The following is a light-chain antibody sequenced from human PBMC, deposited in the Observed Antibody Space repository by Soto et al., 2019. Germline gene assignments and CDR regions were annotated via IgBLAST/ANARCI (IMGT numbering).Light chain of an antibody. CDR1: QSISPW. V-gene: IGKV1-5*03. J-gene: IGKJ2*01. CDR3: QQYNSYPYT. CDR2: KAS. Sequence: DIQMTQSPSTLSASVGDRVTITCRASQSISPWLAWYQQKPGKAPNLLIYKASSLESGVPSRFSGSGSGTEFTLTISSLQPDDFSTYYCQQYNSYPYTFGQGTKLEI.